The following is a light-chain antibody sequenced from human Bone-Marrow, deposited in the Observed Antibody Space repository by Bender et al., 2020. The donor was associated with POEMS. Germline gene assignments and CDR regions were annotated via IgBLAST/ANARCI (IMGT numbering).Light chain of an antibody. J-gene: IGLJ1*01. CDR1: SGDIGSYDY. V-gene: IGLV2-8*01. Sequence: QSALAQPASVSGSPGQSITISCVGNSGDIGSYDYVSWYQQHPGKVPKLLIFEVHKRPSGVSNRFSGSKSGKVASLTVSGLQADDEADYYCSSYAGNNNFVFGTGTKVIVL. CDR2: EVH. CDR3: SSYAGNNNFV.